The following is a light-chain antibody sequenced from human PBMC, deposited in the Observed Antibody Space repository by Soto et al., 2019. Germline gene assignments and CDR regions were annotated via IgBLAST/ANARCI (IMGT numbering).Light chain of an antibody. V-gene: IGKV1-5*03. Sequence: DIQMTQSPSTLSASVGDRVTITCRASQSISSLLAWYQQKPGKAPKLLIYKASSLESGVPSRFSGSGSGTEFTLTISSLXXDDFATYYCQQYNSYPYTFGQGTKLEIK. CDR3: QQYNSYPYT. CDR1: QSISSL. CDR2: KAS. J-gene: IGKJ2*01.